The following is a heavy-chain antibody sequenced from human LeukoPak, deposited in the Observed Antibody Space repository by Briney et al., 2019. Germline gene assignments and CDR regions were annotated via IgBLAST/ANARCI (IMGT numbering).Heavy chain of an antibody. D-gene: IGHD2-8*01. Sequence: ASVKVSCKASGYTFTNYYIHWVRQAAGQGLEWRGIITPSGSSTSYAQKFQGRVTTTRDTSTSTVYMELSSLRSEDTAVYYCAGGTTNTKGAFDMWGQGTMVTVSS. CDR3: AGGTTNTKGAFDM. J-gene: IGHJ3*02. CDR1: GYTFTNYY. V-gene: IGHV1-46*01. CDR2: ITPSGSST.